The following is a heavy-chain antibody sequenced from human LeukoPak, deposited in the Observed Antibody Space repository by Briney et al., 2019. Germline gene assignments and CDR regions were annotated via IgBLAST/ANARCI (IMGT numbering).Heavy chain of an antibody. CDR1: GGTFSNYS. V-gene: IGHV1-2*02. Sequence: ASVKVSCKASGGTFSNYSFTWVRQAPGQGLEWMGWINPNSGGTNYAQKFQGRVTMTRDTSISTAYMELSRLRSDDTAVYYCARGDIVVLPAGIPHNWFDPWGQGTLVTVSS. D-gene: IGHD2-2*02. CDR2: INPNSGGT. CDR3: ARGDIVVLPAGIPHNWFDP. J-gene: IGHJ5*02.